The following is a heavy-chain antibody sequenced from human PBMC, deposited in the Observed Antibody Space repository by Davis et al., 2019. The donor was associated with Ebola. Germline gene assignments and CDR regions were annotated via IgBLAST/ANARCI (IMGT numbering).Heavy chain of an antibody. Sequence: ASVKVSCKASGYTFTSYYMHWVRQAPGQGLEWMGIINPSGGSAEYAQKFQGRVTITADKSTSTAYMELSSLRSEDTAVYYCARDVGAAAGGDGDDYWGQGTLVTVSS. CDR3: ARDVGAAAGGDGDDY. CDR2: INPSGGSA. J-gene: IGHJ4*02. CDR1: GYTFTSYY. V-gene: IGHV1-46*01. D-gene: IGHD6-13*01.